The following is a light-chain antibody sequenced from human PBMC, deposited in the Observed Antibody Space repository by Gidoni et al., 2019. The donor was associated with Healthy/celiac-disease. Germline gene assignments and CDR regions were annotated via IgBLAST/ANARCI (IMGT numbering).Light chain of an antibody. J-gene: IGKJ1*01. CDR1: QSVSSY. CDR3: QQRSNWPPT. V-gene: IGKV3-11*01. Sequence: EIALTQSPATLSLSPGERGTLSCRASQSVSSYLAWYQQKPGQAPRLLIYDASNRATGIPARFSGSGSGTDFTLTISSLEPEDFAVYYCQQRSNWPPTFGQXTKVEIK. CDR2: DAS.